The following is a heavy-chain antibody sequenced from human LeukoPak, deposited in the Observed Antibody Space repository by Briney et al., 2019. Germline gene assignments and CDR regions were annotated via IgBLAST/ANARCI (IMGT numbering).Heavy chain of an antibody. CDR1: GGSISSYY. Sequence: SETLSLTRTVSGGSISSYYWSWIRQPAGKGLEWIGRIYTSGSTNYNPSLKSRVTMSVDTSKNQFSLKLSSVTAADTAVYYGARGVSVSPCYYYYFMDVWGKGTTVTVSS. D-gene: IGHD6-13*01. CDR3: ARGVSVSPCYYYYFMDV. V-gene: IGHV4-4*07. CDR2: IYTSGST. J-gene: IGHJ6*03.